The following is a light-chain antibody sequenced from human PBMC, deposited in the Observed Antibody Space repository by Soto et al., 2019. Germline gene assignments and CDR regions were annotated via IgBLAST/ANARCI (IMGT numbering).Light chain of an antibody. CDR1: QSVKTN. CDR3: QQDGTLLVT. V-gene: IGKV3-15*01. J-gene: IGKJ4*01. CDR2: GAS. Sequence: EIVMTQSPATLSVSPGERVTLSCRASQSVKTNLAWYQQRPGQAPRLLVYGASTRAPGIPARFYGSGFGTEVTLTISSLQSEDVAVYYCQQDGTLLVTFGGGTKVQ.